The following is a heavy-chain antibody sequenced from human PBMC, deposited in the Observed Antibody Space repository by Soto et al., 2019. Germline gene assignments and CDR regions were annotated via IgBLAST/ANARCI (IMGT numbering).Heavy chain of an antibody. Sequence: GGSLRLSCAASGFTFSSYSMNWVRQAPGKGLEWVSSISSSSSYIYYADSVKGRFTISRDNAKNSLYLQMNSLRAEDTAVYYCARVGDCSSTSCCDYWGQGTLVTVSS. CDR3: ARVGDCSSTSCCDY. V-gene: IGHV3-21*01. J-gene: IGHJ4*02. CDR2: ISSSSSYI. D-gene: IGHD2-2*01. CDR1: GFTFSSYS.